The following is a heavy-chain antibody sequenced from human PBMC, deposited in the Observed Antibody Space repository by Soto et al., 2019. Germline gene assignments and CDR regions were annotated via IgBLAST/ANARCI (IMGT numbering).Heavy chain of an antibody. D-gene: IGHD4-17*01. CDR1: GGTFSSYT. CDR3: ASPTTANHSDAFDI. V-gene: IGHV1-69*02. J-gene: IGHJ3*02. Sequence: QVQLVQSGAEVKKPGSSVKVSCKASGGTFSSYTISWVRQAPGQGLEWMGRIIPILGIANYAQKFQGRVTITADKSTSTAYMELSSLRSEDTAVYYCASPTTANHSDAFDIWGQGTMVTVSS. CDR2: IIPILGIA.